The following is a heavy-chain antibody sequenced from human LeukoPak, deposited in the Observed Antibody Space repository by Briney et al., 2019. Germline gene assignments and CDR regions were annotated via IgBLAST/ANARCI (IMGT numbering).Heavy chain of an antibody. Sequence: ASVKVSFTASGYTFTSYGISWVRQAPGQGLEWMGWISAYNGNTNYAQKLQGRVTMTTDTSTSTAYMELRSLRSDDTAVYYCARDRIRFLEWLSYGMDVWGQGTTVTVSS. CDR2: ISAYNGNT. CDR1: GYTFTSYG. CDR3: ARDRIRFLEWLSYGMDV. V-gene: IGHV1-18*01. J-gene: IGHJ6*02. D-gene: IGHD3-3*01.